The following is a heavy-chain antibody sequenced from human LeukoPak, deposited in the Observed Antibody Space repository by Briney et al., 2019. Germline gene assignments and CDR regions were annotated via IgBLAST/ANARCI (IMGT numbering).Heavy chain of an antibody. Sequence: GGSLRLSCAASGFTFSSYAMSWVRQAPGKGLEWVSAISGSGGSTYYADSVKGRFTISRDNSKNTLYLQMNSLRAEDTAVYYCAKGLRGSIVVAGFFDYWGQGTLVTVSS. J-gene: IGHJ4*02. V-gene: IGHV3-23*01. CDR2: ISGSGGST. D-gene: IGHD6-19*01. CDR1: GFTFSSYA. CDR3: AKGLRGSIVVAGFFDY.